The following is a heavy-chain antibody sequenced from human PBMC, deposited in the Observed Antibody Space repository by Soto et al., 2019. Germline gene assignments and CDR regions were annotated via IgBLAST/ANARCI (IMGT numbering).Heavy chain of an antibody. CDR2: INHSGST. J-gene: IGHJ6*02. CDR3: ARDANWYGDYYGMDV. CDR1: GGSFSGYY. Sequence: PSETLSLTCAVYGGSFSGYYWSWIRQPPGKGLEWIGEINHSGSTNYNPSLKSRVTISVDTSKNQFSLRLSSVTAADTAVYYCARDANWYGDYYGMDVWGQGTTVTVSS. V-gene: IGHV4-34*01. D-gene: IGHD1-1*01.